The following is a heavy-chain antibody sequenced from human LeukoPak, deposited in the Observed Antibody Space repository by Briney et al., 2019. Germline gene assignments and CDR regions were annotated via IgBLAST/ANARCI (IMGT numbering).Heavy chain of an antibody. V-gene: IGHV5-51*01. Sequence: GESLKISCKGSGYSFTSYWIGWVRQMPGKGLEWMGIIYPGDSDTRYSPSFQGQVTISADKSISTAYLQWSSLKASDTAMYYCARSDYGGNSADAFDIWGQGTMVTVSS. J-gene: IGHJ3*02. CDR1: GYSFTSYW. CDR3: ARSDYGGNSADAFDI. CDR2: IYPGDSDT. D-gene: IGHD4-23*01.